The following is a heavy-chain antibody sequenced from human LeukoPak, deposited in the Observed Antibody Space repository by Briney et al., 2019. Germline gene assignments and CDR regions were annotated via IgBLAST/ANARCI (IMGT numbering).Heavy chain of an antibody. CDR2: TRNKANSYTT. V-gene: IGHV3-72*01. J-gene: IGHJ4*02. CDR3: ARSQYSFGYIDY. Sequence: PGGSLRLSCAASGFTFSSYWMSWVRQAPGKGLEWVGRTRNKANSYTTEYAASVKGRFTISRDDSKNSLHLQMNSLKIEDTAVYYCARSQYSFGYIDYWGQGTLVTVSS. CDR1: GFTFSSYW. D-gene: IGHD5-18*01.